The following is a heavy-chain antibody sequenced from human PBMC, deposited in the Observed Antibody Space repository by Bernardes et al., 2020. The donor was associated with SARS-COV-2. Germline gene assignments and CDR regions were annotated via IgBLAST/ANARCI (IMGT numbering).Heavy chain of an antibody. V-gene: IGHV3-64D*06. CDR3: VTHRSMYSSSWTFDY. J-gene: IGHJ4*02. Sequence: SLWLSCSPSGFTLSSYAMHCVRQAPGKGLEYVSAISSNGGSTYYADSVKGRFTISRDNSKNTLYLQMSSLRAEDTAVYYCVTHRSMYSSSWTFDYWGQGTLFTVSS. CDR1: GFTLSSYA. CDR2: ISSNGGST. D-gene: IGHD6-13*01.